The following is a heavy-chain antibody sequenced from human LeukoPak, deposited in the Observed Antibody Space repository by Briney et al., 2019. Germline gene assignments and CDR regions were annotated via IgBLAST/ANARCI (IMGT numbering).Heavy chain of an antibody. CDR1: GGSISSYY. J-gene: IGHJ4*02. CDR2: IYYIRST. V-gene: IGHV4-59*08. CDR3: ASYRIAAAGTLFDY. D-gene: IGHD6-13*01. Sequence: KPSETLSLTCTVSGGSISSYYWSWIRQPPGKGLEWIRYIYYIRSTNYNPSLKSSVTTSVDTSKNNFSLRLGSVTAADTAVYYCASYRIAAAGTLFDYWGQGTLVTVSS.